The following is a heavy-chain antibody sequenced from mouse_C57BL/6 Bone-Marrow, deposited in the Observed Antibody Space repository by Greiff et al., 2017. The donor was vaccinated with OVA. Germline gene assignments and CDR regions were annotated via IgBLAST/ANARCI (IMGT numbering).Heavy chain of an antibody. V-gene: IGHV2-9-1*01. J-gene: IGHJ4*01. CDR2: IWTGGGT. CDR3: CPTVVAPYAMDY. CDR1: GFSLTSYA. Sequence: QVQLKESGPGLVAPSQSLSITCTVSGFSLTSYAISWVRQPPGKGLEWLGVIWTGGGTNYNSALKSRLSISKANNKSKVFLKMNSLQTDDNARYYCCPTVVAPYAMDYWGQGTSVTVSS. D-gene: IGHD1-1*01.